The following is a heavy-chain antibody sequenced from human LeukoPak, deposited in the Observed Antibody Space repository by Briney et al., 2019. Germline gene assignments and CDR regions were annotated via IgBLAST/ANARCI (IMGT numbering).Heavy chain of an antibody. V-gene: IGHV3-30*02. J-gene: IGHJ5*02. CDR2: IRYDGSNK. D-gene: IGHD3-22*01. CDR3: SRERGLYYDSSGSPTAVFDP. Sequence: PGGSLRLSCAASGFTFSSYGMHWVRQAPGKGLEWVAFIRYDGSNKYYADSVKGRFTISRDNSKNTLYLQMNSLRAEDTAVCYSSRERGLYYDSSGSPTAVFDPWGQGTLVTVSS. CDR1: GFTFSSYG.